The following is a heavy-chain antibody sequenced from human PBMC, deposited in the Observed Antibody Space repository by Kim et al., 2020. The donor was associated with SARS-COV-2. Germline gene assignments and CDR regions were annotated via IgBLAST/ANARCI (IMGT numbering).Heavy chain of an antibody. D-gene: IGHD6-13*01. Sequence: GGSLRLSCAASGFTFDDYAMHWVRQAPGKGLEWVSGISWNSGSIGYADSVKGRFTISRDSAKNSLYLQMNSLRAEDTALYCCAKDRPKKSAAGTMGSFQ. CDR1: GFTFDDYA. CDR3: AKDRPKKSAAGTMGSFQ. CDR2: ISWNSGSI. J-gene: IGHJ1*01. V-gene: IGHV3-9*01.